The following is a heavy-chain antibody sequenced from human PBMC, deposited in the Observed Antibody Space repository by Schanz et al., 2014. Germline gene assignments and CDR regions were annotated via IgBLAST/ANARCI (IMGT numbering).Heavy chain of an antibody. D-gene: IGHD3-3*01. V-gene: IGHV3-72*01. CDR2: SRNKGHSYTS. Sequence: EVQLVESGGGMVQPGGSLRLSCAASGFTFSDHYMDWVRQAPGKGLEWVGHSRNKGHSYTSEYAASVKGRFTISRDESESSLYLQMNSLRVEDTAVYYCARQPGRITVSGVVSNWFDPWGQGTLVTVSS. CDR1: GFTFSDHY. CDR3: ARQPGRITVSGVVSNWFDP. J-gene: IGHJ5*02.